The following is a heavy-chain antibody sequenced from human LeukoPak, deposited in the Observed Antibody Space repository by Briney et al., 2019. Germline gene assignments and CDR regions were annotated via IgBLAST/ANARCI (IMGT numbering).Heavy chain of an antibody. CDR1: GFSFSSYV. V-gene: IGHV3-23*01. CDR3: ARVVAGSVYNCGMDV. Sequence: GGSLRLSCVASGFSFSSYVMNWVRQAPGTGLEWVSAISGNGGSTYYADSVKGRFTISRDNSKNTLSLQMNSLTAEDTAVYYCARVVAGSVYNCGMDVWGQGTTVTVSS. J-gene: IGHJ6*02. CDR2: ISGNGGST. D-gene: IGHD6-19*01.